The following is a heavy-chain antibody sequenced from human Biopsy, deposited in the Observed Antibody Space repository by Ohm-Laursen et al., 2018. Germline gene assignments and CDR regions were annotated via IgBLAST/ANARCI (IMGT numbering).Heavy chain of an antibody. V-gene: IGHV4-61*05. Sequence: SDTLSLTCTLSGGSITSRTHYWGWIRQTPGKGLEWIGYIYYSGIAANYNPSLKGRVTISVDTSKHQFSLRLTSATAADTAVYYCARGGFGLDSYNSPWGRGTLVIVSS. CDR2: IYYSGIA. D-gene: IGHD5-24*01. CDR1: GGSITSRTHY. CDR3: ARGGFGLDSYNSP. J-gene: IGHJ5*02.